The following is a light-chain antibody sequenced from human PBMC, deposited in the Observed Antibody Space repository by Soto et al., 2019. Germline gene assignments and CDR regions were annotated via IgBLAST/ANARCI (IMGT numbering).Light chain of an antibody. V-gene: IGLV1-44*01. CDR3: AAWDDSLNGPV. Sequence: QSVLTQPPSVSGAPGQRVAISCTGSTSNIGAGYDVNWYQQLPGKAPKLLIYSNNQRPSGVPDRFSGSKSGTSASLAISGLQSEDEADYYCAAWDDSLNGPVFGGGTKLTVL. CDR1: TSNIGAGYD. CDR2: SNN. J-gene: IGLJ3*02.